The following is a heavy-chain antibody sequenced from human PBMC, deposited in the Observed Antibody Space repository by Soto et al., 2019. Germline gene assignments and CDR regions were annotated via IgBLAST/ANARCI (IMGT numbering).Heavy chain of an antibody. D-gene: IGHD2-2*02. Sequence: QVQLQQWGAGLLKPSETLSLTCAVYGGSFSGYYWSWIRQPPGKGLEWIGEINHSGSTNYNPSLKSRVTISLDTSKNQFSLKLSSVTAADTAVYYCARGGNPYTTKRGFDYWGQGTLVTVSS. V-gene: IGHV4-34*01. CDR3: ARGGNPYTTKRGFDY. CDR1: GGSFSGYY. CDR2: INHSGST. J-gene: IGHJ4*02.